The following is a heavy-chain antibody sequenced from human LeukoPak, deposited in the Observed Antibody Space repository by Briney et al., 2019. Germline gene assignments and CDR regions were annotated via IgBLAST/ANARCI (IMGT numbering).Heavy chain of an antibody. CDR3: ARDRSSVVPAAMFY. CDR1: GFTFSSYW. J-gene: IGHJ4*02. CDR2: INSDGSST. V-gene: IGHV3-74*01. D-gene: IGHD2-2*01. Sequence: PGGTLRLSCAASGFTFSSYWMHWVRHAPEKGLVWVSRINSDGSSTSYADSVKGRFTISRDNAKNTLYLQMNSLRAEDTAVYYCARDRSSVVPAAMFYWGQGTLVTVSS.